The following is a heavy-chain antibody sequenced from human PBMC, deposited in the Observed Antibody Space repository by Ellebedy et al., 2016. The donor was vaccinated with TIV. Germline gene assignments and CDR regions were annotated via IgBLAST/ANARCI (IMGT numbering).Heavy chain of an antibody. CDR2: ISGSSNTI. CDR3: ARYGFGEYRSYFFDS. V-gene: IGHV3-48*02. D-gene: IGHD3-10*01. Sequence: GGSLRLSCAASGFTLSSYSMNWVRQAPGKGLEWVSYISGSSNTIYYADSVKGRFTICRDNAKNSLYLQMNILRDEDTAVYYCARYGFGEYRSYFFDSWGQGTLVTVSS. J-gene: IGHJ4*02. CDR1: GFTLSSYS.